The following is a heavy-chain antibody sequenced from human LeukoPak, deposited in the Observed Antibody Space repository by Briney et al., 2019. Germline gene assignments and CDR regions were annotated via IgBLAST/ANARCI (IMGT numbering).Heavy chain of an antibody. CDR3: ARVNGGYSVY. CDR2: IYYSGST. V-gene: IGHV4-59*01. Sequence: SETLSLTCTVSCGSISSYYWSWIRQPPGKGLEWIGYIYYSGSTNYNPSLKSRVTISVDTSKNQFSLNVNSVTSADSAIFLCARVNGGYSVYWGQGTLVTVSS. J-gene: IGHJ4*02. CDR1: CGSISSYY. D-gene: IGHD2-8*01.